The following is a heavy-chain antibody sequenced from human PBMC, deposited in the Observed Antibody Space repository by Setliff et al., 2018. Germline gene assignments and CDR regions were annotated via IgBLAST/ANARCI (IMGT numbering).Heavy chain of an antibody. V-gene: IGHV1-18*01. CDR2: IGAYNGNT. CDR1: GHTFTNYG. CDR3: ASCGSSGYYDHDAFDI. D-gene: IGHD3-22*01. Sequence: ASVKVSCKASGHTFTNYGVTWVRQAPGQGLEWMGWIGAYNGNTYNAHKFQGRVTITRDRSMSTAYMELSSLRSEDTAMYYCASCGSSGYYDHDAFDIWGQGTMVTVSS. J-gene: IGHJ3*02.